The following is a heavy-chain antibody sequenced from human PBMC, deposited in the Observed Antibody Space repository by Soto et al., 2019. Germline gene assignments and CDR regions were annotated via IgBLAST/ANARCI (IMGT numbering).Heavy chain of an antibody. J-gene: IGHJ4*02. D-gene: IGHD3-22*01. V-gene: IGHV4-30-4*08. Sequence: PSETLSLTCTVSGGYISSGGYYWSWIRQHPGKGLEWIGYIYYSGSTYYNPSLKSRVTISVDTSKNQFSLKLSSVTAADTAVYYCARDYYDSSGAPRHYFDYWGQGTLVTVSS. CDR3: ARDYYDSSGAPRHYFDY. CDR1: GGYISSGGYY. CDR2: IYYSGST.